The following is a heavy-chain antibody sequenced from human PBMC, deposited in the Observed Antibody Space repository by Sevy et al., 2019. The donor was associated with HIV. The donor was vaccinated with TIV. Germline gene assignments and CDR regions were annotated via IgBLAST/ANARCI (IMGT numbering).Heavy chain of an antibody. CDR1: GGSISSYY. V-gene: IGHV4-59*01. Sequence: SETLSLTCTVSGGSISSYYWSWIRQPPGKGLEWIGYIYYSGSTNYNPPLKSRVTISVDTSKNQFSLKLSSVTAADTAVYYCARNYDSSGYTDAFDIWGQGTMVTVSS. D-gene: IGHD3-22*01. CDR3: ARNYDSSGYTDAFDI. J-gene: IGHJ3*02. CDR2: IYYSGST.